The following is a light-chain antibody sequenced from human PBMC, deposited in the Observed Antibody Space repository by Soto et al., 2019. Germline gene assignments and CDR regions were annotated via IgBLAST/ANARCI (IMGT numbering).Light chain of an antibody. CDR1: QHIMND. Sequence: DFQLAQSPSSLSPSVGDRVTITCRASQHIMNDLAWYQRKPGKPPRLLISAASTLQSGVPSRFSASGFGTEFTLTISSLQPEDAATYYCHKYNSLPPTFGGGTKVDIK. CDR2: AAS. J-gene: IGKJ4*01. V-gene: IGKV1-27*01. CDR3: HKYNSLPPT.